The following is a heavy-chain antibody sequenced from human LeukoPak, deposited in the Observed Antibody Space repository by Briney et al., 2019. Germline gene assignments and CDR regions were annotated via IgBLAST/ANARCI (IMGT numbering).Heavy chain of an antibody. CDR2: INEDGSEK. CDR1: GFTFSNYW. J-gene: IGHJ5*02. CDR3: ARPRT. V-gene: IGHV3-7*04. Sequence: GGSLRLSCEVFGFTFSNYWMSWVRQAPGKGLEWVANINEDGSEKNYVDSVKGRFTISRDNAKNSLFLQMNSLRAEDTAVYYCARPRTWGQGTLVTVSS.